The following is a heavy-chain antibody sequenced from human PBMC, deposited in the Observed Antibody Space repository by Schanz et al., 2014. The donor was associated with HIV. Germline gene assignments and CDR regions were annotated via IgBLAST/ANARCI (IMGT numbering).Heavy chain of an antibody. Sequence: QVQLVQSGAEVKKPGSSVKVSCKASGGTFSNYAINWVRQAPGQGLEWMGGIIPIFGTSNYAQKFQGRVTITADESTSTAYMELSSLRSEDTAVYYCASLVGATGLELDYWGQGTLVTVSS. J-gene: IGHJ4*02. CDR2: IIPIFGTS. V-gene: IGHV1-69*01. CDR1: GGTFSNYA. CDR3: ASLVGATGLELDY. D-gene: IGHD1-26*01.